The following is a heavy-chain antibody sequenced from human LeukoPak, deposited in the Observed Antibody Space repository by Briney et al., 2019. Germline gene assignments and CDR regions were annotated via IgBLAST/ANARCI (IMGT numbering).Heavy chain of an antibody. CDR3: ARLIPQVVVPGAVDY. V-gene: IGHV1-18*01. D-gene: IGHD2-2*01. CDR1: GYTFRSYA. Sequence: ASVKVSCKASGYTFRSYAISWVRQAPGQGLEWMGWISAYNGNRNYEQKLQGRVTMTTDTSTSTAYLEMRSLRSDDTAVYYCARLIPQVVVPGAVDYWGQGTLVTVSS. CDR2: ISAYNGNR. J-gene: IGHJ4*02.